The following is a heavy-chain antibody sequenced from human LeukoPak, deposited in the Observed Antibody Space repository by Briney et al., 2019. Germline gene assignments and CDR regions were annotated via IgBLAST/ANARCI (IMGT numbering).Heavy chain of an antibody. CDR3: ARGLGQQLVR. CDR2: INHSGST. Sequence: SETLSLTCAVYGGSFRGYYWSWIRQPPGKGLEWIGEINHSGSTNYNPSLKSRVTVSVDTSKNQFSLKLSSVTAADTAVYYCARGLGQQLVRWGQGTLVTVSS. V-gene: IGHV4-34*01. CDR1: GGSFRGYY. J-gene: IGHJ4*02. D-gene: IGHD6-13*01.